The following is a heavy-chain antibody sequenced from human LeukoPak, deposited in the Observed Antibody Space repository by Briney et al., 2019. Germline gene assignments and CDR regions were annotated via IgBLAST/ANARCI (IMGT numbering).Heavy chain of an antibody. J-gene: IGHJ3*01. CDR2: ISYDGDNK. CDR3: ARDFSGYNYGAGDALDL. V-gene: IGHV3-30-3*01. Sequence: GRSLGLSCAASGFTFSNYAMFWVLQDPGTGLEWVALISYDGDNKYYADSVEGRLTISRDNSRNTLYLQMNSLRPEDTAMYYCARDFSGYNYGAGDALDLWGQGTVVTVSS. CDR1: GFTFSNYA. D-gene: IGHD5-18*01.